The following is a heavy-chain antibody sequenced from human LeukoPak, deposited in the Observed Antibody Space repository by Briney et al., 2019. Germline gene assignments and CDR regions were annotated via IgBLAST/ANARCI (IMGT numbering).Heavy chain of an antibody. CDR1: GYTFTSYG. V-gene: IGHV1-18*01. D-gene: IGHD6-19*01. J-gene: IGHJ4*02. CDR2: ISGYNGNT. CDR3: ARAPSGSLDY. Sequence: ASVKVSCKASGYTFTSYGISWLRQAPGQGLEWMGWISGYNGNTNSAQKFQGRVTMTTDTSASTAYMELTSLRSDDTAVYYCARAPSGSLDYWGQGTLVTVSS.